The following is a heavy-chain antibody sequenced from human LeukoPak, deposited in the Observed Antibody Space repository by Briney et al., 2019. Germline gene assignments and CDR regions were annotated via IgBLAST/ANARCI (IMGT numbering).Heavy chain of an antibody. CDR3: TRGGPIVVVVAATEFDP. CDR1: GFTFGDYA. Sequence: GGSLRLSCTASGFTFGDYAMSWFRQAPRKGLEWVGFIRSKAYGGTTEYAASVKGRFTISRDDSKSIAYLQMNSLKTEDTAVYYCTRGGPIVVVVAATEFDPWGQGTLVTVSS. D-gene: IGHD2-15*01. J-gene: IGHJ5*02. CDR2: IRSKAYGGTT. V-gene: IGHV3-49*03.